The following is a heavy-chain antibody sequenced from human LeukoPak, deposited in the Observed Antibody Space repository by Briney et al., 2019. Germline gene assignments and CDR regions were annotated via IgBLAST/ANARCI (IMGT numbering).Heavy chain of an antibody. D-gene: IGHD3-9*01. J-gene: IGHJ6*02. CDR1: GGSISSYY. V-gene: IGHV4-59*01. CDR2: IYYSGST. CDR3: ARAPVRYFDWSSYYYYYGMDV. Sequence: PSETLSLTCTVSGGSISSYYWSWIRQPPGKGLEWIGYIYYSGSTNYNPSLKSRVTISVDTSKNQFSLKLSSVTAADTAVYYCARAPVRYFDWSSYYYYYGMDVWGQGTTVTVSS.